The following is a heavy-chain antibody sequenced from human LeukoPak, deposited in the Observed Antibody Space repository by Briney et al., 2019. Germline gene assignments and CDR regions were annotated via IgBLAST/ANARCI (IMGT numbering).Heavy chain of an antibody. D-gene: IGHD3-10*01. CDR3: ARAYYYGSGSPYAFDI. Sequence: GASVKVSCKASGYTFTGYYMRWVRQAPGQGLEWMGWINPNSGGTNYAQKFQGWVTMTRDTSISTAYMELSRLRSDDTAVYYCARAYYYGSGSPYAFDIWGQGTMVTVSS. V-gene: IGHV1-2*04. CDR1: GYTFTGYY. CDR2: INPNSGGT. J-gene: IGHJ3*02.